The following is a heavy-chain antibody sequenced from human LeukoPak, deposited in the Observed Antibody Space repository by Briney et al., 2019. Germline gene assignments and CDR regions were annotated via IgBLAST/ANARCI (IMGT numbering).Heavy chain of an antibody. CDR1: GYTFTGYY. J-gene: IGHJ6*02. V-gene: IGHV1-2*02. CDR3: ARDRDDSGSSRYYYYGMDV. CDR2: INPNSGGT. D-gene: IGHD1-26*01. Sequence: ASVKVSCKASGYTFTGYYMHWVRQAPGQGLEWMGWINPNSGGTNYAQKFQGRVTITADKSTSTAYMELSSLRSEDTAVYYCARDRDDSGSSRYYYYGMDVWGQGTTVTVSS.